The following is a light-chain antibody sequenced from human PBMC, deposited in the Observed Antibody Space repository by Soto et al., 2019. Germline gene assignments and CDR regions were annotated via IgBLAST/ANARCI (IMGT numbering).Light chain of an antibody. CDR1: MRDVGAYNL. CDR2: EVR. J-gene: IGLJ2*01. Sequence: QSVLTQPASVSGSPGQSITISCAGTMRDVGAYNLVSWYQQHPGRAPQLIIYEVRNRPSGISFRFSGSKSGNTASLTISGLQAEDEADYYCSYSTSKSSLIFGGGTKLTVL. CDR3: SYSTSKSSLI. V-gene: IGLV2-14*01.